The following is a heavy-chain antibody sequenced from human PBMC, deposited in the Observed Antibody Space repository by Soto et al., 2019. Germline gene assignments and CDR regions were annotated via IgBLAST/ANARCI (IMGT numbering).Heavy chain of an antibody. D-gene: IGHD2-2*01. V-gene: IGHV4-31*03. CDR2: IFNSGNA. CDR1: GGPVTGGNYY. Sequence: SETLSLTCSVSGGPVTGGNYYWTWIRQRPGKGLEWIGHIFNSGNAYYNPSLKRRASISADTSKNQFSLSLTSVTASDAAVYFCASVGPPTVPPAQRWLDYWGQGTLVTVSS. CDR3: ASVGPPTVPPAQRWLDY. J-gene: IGHJ4*02.